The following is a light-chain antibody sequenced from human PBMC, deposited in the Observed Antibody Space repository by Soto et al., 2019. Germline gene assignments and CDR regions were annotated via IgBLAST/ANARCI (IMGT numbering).Light chain of an antibody. CDR3: GAWDNSLSVVV. V-gene: IGLV1-51*01. CDR2: DND. J-gene: IGLJ2*01. CDR1: SSNIGRNY. Sequence: QSVLTQPPSVSAAPGQKVTISCSGSSSNIGRNYVSWYQYLPGTAPKLLIYDNDKRPSGIPDRFSGSKSGTSATLGITGLQTGDEADYYCGAWDNSLSVVVFGGGTKVTVL.